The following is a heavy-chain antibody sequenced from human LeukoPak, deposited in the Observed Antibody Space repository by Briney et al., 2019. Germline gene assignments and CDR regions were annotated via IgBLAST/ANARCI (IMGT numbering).Heavy chain of an antibody. J-gene: IGHJ4*02. CDR2: ISGSGGTT. CDR1: GFTFSTYA. D-gene: IGHD3-22*01. V-gene: IGHV3-23*01. CDR3: AKDAYYYDSSGYLDY. Sequence: GGSLRLSCAASGFTFSTYAMSWVRQAPGKRLEWVSAISGSGGTTYYADSVKGRFTISRDNSKNTLYLQMNSLRAEDTAVYYCAKDAYYYDSSGYLDYWGQGTLVTVSS.